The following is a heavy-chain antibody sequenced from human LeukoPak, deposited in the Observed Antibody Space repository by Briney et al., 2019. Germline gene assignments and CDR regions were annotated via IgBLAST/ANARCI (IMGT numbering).Heavy chain of an antibody. CDR1: GFTFSRYA. D-gene: IGHD3-16*02. J-gene: IGHJ3*02. Sequence: RRSLRLSCAASGFTFSRYAISWVRQAPGKWRGWVSSISGIVASTYYEDSVKGRFTISRDNSKNTLYLQMNSLRAEDTAVYYCAKGDYDYVWGSYRPNDAFDIWGQGTMVTVSS. CDR3: AKGDYDYVWGSYRPNDAFDI. V-gene: IGHV3-23*01. CDR2: ISGIVAST.